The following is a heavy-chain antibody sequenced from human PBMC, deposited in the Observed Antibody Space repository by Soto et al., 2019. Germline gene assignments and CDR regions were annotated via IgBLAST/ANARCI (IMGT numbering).Heavy chain of an antibody. J-gene: IGHJ4*02. CDR1: GYTFSSYG. CDR2: INIYKGNT. D-gene: IGHD5-18*01. Sequence: QVQLMQSGAEVKKPGASVKVSCKPSGYTFSSYGIAWVRQAPGQGLEWMGWINIYKGNTNYAQKFQDRVTMTTDTSTRTVYMELRSLGSDATAVYYGARERGGYAYGDYWGQGTLVTVSS. V-gene: IGHV1-18*01. CDR3: ARERGGYAYGDY.